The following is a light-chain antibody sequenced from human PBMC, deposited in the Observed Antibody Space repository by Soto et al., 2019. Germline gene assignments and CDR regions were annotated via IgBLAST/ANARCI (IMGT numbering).Light chain of an antibody. J-gene: IGKJ4*01. V-gene: IGKV1-5*01. CDR1: QSISSW. Sequence: GERVTITCRASQSISSWLAWYQQKPGKAPKLLIYAASSLQSGVPSRFSGHRSGTDFSFTISSLQPEDIATYYCQQYDNYPLTLGGGTKVDIK. CDR3: QQYDNYPLT. CDR2: AAS.